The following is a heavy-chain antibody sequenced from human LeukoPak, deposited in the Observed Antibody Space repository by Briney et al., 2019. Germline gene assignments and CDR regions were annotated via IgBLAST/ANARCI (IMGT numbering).Heavy chain of an antibody. V-gene: IGHV1-18*01. CDR3: ARDRRFARFGELLYDY. CDR2: ISAYNGNT. Sequence: GASMKVSCKASGYTFTSYGISWVRQAPGRGLEWMGWISAYNGNTNYAQKHQGRVTMTTDTSTSTAYMELRSLRSDDTAVYYCARDRRFARFGELLYDYWGQGTLVTVPS. J-gene: IGHJ4*02. CDR1: GYTFTSYG. D-gene: IGHD3-10*01.